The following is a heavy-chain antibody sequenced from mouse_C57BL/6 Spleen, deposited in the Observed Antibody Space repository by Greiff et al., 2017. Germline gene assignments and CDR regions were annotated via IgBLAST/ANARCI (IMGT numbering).Heavy chain of an antibody. CDR1: GYAFSSSW. J-gene: IGHJ2*01. V-gene: IGHV1-82*01. CDR3: ARRGVYDGYTGYFDY. D-gene: IGHD2-3*01. Sequence: VKLMESGPELVKPGASVKISCKASGYAFSSSWMNWVKQRPGKGLEWIGRIYPGDGDTNYNGKFKGKATLTADKSSSTAYMQLSSLTSEDSAVYFCARRGVYDGYTGYFDYWGQGTTLTVSS. CDR2: IYPGDGDT.